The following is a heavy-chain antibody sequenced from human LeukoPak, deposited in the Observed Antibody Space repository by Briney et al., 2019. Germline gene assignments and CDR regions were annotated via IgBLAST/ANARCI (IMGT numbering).Heavy chain of an antibody. D-gene: IGHD5-18*01. J-gene: IGHJ4*02. CDR3: ARMSADTAMVEVFDY. CDR1: GYSFSDFY. V-gene: IGHV1-8*02. CDR2: MNPNSGNT. Sequence: ASVKVSCKASGYSFSDFYIHWVRQATGQGLEWMGWMNPNSGNTGYAQKFQGRVTMTRNTSISTAYMELSSLRSEDTAVYYCARMSADTAMVEVFDYWGQGTLVTVSS.